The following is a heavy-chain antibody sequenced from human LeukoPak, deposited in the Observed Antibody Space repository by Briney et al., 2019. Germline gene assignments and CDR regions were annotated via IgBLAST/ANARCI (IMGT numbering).Heavy chain of an antibody. Sequence: GGSLRLSCAASGFIFSSHGMNWVRQAPGKGLEWVSYISSNDDTIYYAGSVKGRFTISRDNAKNSLYLQMNSLRAEDTAVYYCARGGKYLLYRRDGYNLKADYWGQGTLVTVSS. D-gene: IGHD5-24*01. J-gene: IGHJ4*02. CDR2: ISSNDDTI. CDR1: GFIFSSHG. CDR3: ARGGKYLLYRRDGYNLKADY. V-gene: IGHV3-48*04.